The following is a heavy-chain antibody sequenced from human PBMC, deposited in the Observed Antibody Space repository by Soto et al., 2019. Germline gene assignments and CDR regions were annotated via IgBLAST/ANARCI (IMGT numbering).Heavy chain of an antibody. CDR3: VRGSNDWIGVDC. Sequence: EVQLVDSGGGLVQPGGSLRLSCEVSGFIFSSYWMHWVRQAPGKGLVWVSRINTDGSSRTYADSVEGRFTISRDNAKNTLYLQIDSLRDEDTAVYFCVRGSNDWIGVDCWGQGTMATVSS. CDR1: GFIFSSYW. V-gene: IGHV3-74*01. J-gene: IGHJ4*02. CDR2: INTDGSSR. D-gene: IGHD6-19*01.